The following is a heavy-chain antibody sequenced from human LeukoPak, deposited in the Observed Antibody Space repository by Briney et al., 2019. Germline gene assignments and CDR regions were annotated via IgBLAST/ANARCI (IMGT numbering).Heavy chain of an antibody. J-gene: IGHJ5*02. CDR2: IYYSGST. V-gene: IGHV4-59*08. D-gene: IGHD3-10*01. CDR3: ARRGYGSGSYYNSWFDP. Sequence: PSETLSLTCTVSGGSISSYYWSWLRQPPGKGLEWIGYIYYSGSTNYNPSLKSRVTISVDTSKNQFSLKLSSVTAADTAVYYCARRGYGSGSYYNSWFDPWGQGTLVTVSS. CDR1: GGSISSYY.